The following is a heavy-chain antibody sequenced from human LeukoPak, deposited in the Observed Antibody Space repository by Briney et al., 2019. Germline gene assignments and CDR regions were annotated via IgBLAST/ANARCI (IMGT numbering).Heavy chain of an antibody. D-gene: IGHD3-3*01. J-gene: IGHJ4*02. CDR2: IYHSGST. V-gene: IGHV4-38-2*01. CDR1: GYSISSGYY. Sequence: PSETLSLTCAVSGYSISSGYYWGWIRQPPGKGLEWIGSIYHSGSTYYNPSLKSRVTIPVDTSKNQFSLKLSSVTAADTAVYYCARSYLPTYYDFWSGYYLTFDYWGQGTLVTVSS. CDR3: ARSYLPTYYDFWSGYYLTFDY.